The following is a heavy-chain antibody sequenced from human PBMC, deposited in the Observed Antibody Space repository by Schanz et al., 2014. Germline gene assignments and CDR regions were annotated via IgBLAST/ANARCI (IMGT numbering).Heavy chain of an antibody. CDR3: ARWFLIRGVILDS. D-gene: IGHD3-10*01. CDR1: GLTFTSAW. J-gene: IGHJ4*02. V-gene: IGHV3-23*04. Sequence: EVQLVESGGGLVKPGGSLRLSCATSGLTFTSAWMSWVRQAPGKGLEWVSSISSGGGSTYYADSVKGRFTISRDNAKSSLYLQMNSLRADDTAMYYCARWFLIRGVILDSWGQGTLVTVSS. CDR2: ISSGGGST.